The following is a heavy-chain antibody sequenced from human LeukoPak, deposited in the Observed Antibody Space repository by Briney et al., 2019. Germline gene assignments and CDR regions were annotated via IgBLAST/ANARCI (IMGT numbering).Heavy chain of an antibody. J-gene: IGHJ4*02. CDR3: ARAMRGYSYILEH. V-gene: IGHV3-53*01. D-gene: IGHD5-12*01. CDR1: GFTVSSIY. Sequence: GGSLRLSCAASGFTVSSIYMNWVRQAPGKGLEWVSVIYSDGSTYYAESVKGRFTVSRDDSENTLYLQMNSLRAEDTAVCYCARAMRGYSYILEHWGQGTLVTVSS. CDR2: IYSDGST.